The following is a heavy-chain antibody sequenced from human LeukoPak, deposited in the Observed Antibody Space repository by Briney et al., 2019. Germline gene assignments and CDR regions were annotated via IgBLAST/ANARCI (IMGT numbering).Heavy chain of an antibody. CDR2: IYHSGST. CDR1: GYSISSGYY. J-gene: IGHJ5*01. CDR3: ASLHGDYDWFDS. V-gene: IGHV4-38-2*01. D-gene: IGHD4-17*01. Sequence: SETLSLTCAVSGYSISSGYYWGWIRQPPGKGLEWIGSIYHSGSTYYNPSLKSRVTISVDTSKNQFSLKPCSVTAADTAVYHCASLHGDYDWFDSRGQGTRGHRLL.